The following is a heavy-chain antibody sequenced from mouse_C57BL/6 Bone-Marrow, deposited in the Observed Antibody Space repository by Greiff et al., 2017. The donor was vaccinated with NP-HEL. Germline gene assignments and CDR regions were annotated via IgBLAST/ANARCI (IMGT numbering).Heavy chain of an antibody. Sequence: VQLQQSGTVLARPGASVKMSCKTSGYTFTSYWMHWVKQRPGQGLEWIGAIYPGNSDTSYNQKFKGKAKLTAVTSASTAYMELSSLTNEDSAVYYCTPMTTVVATRYFDVWGTGTTVTVSS. J-gene: IGHJ1*03. D-gene: IGHD1-1*01. V-gene: IGHV1-5*01. CDR2: IYPGNSDT. CDR3: TPMTTVVATRYFDV. CDR1: GYTFTSYW.